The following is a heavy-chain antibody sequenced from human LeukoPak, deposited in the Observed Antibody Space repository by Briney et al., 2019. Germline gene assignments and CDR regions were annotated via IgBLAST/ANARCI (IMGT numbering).Heavy chain of an antibody. V-gene: IGHV3-23*01. CDR1: GFTFNNYA. J-gene: IGHJ6*03. CDR2: ISGSGGST. Sequence: GGSLSLSCAASGFTFNNYALSWVRQAPGKGLEWVSGISGSGGSTNYADPVKGRFTISRDNSKNTPYLQMNSLGAEDTVVYYCAKGDKDGSGSYYGDYYYYIDVWGEGTTVTVSS. CDR3: AKGDKDGSGSYYGDYYYYIDV. D-gene: IGHD3-10*01.